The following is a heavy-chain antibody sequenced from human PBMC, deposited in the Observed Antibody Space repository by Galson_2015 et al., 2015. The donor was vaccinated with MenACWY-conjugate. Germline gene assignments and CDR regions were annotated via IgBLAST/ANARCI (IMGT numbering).Heavy chain of an antibody. D-gene: IGHD6-13*01. Sequence: SLRLSCAASGFTVSSTYMSWVRQAPGKGLEWVSVIYSGGSTYYADSVKGRFTISRDNSKNTLYLQMNSLRAEDTAVYYCACSIAAAGTGWFDPWGQGTLVTVSS. J-gene: IGHJ5*02. CDR1: GFTVSSTY. CDR2: IYSGGST. CDR3: ACSIAAAGTGWFDP. V-gene: IGHV3-66*01.